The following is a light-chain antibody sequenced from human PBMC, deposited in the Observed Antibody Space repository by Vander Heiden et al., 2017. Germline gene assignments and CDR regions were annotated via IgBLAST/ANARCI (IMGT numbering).Light chain of an antibody. CDR2: DNA. CDR3: ETWDSSLSADWL. CDR1: TSDIGNGY. V-gene: IGLV1-51*01. J-gene: IGLJ3*02. Sequence: HSASTHPLFASAARRQHVTIPSSGSTSDIGNGYVSWYQQFPGTGPKLLIYDNASRPSGIPDRFTGSKSGTSATLHIFEVQTGDEADYFCETWDSSLSADWLFGGGTKVTVL.